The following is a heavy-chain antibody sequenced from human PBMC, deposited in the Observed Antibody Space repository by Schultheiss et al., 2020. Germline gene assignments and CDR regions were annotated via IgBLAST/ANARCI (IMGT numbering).Heavy chain of an antibody. Sequence: SETLSLTCTVSGGSISSGDYYWSWIRQPPGKGLEWIGYIYYSGSTYYSPSLKSRITISVDTSKNQFSLKLSSVTAADTAVYYCARHFRSGYDYFYYYMDVWGKGTTVTVSS. J-gene: IGHJ6*03. V-gene: IGHV4-30-4*02. CDR1: GGSISSGDYY. CDR3: ARHFRSGYDYFYYYMDV. D-gene: IGHD5-12*01. CDR2: IYYSGST.